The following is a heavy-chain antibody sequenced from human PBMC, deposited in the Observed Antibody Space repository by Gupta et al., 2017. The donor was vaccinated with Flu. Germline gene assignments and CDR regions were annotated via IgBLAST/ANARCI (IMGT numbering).Heavy chain of an antibody. CDR3: ARQVMIPQWRGGEYFQH. V-gene: IGHV4-39*01. CDR1: GGSISSSSYY. J-gene: IGHJ1*01. CDR2: IYYSGST. D-gene: IGHD3-10*01. Sequence: QLQQQESGPGLVKPSETLSLICTVSGGSISSSSYYWDWIRHPPGKGLEWIGSIYYSGSTYYNPSLKSRVTISVDTSKNQCSLKLSSVTAADTAVYYCARQVMIPQWRGGEYFQHWGQGTLVTGAS.